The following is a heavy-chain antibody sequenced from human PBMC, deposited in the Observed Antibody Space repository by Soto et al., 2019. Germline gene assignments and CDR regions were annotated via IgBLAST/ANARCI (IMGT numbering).Heavy chain of an antibody. V-gene: IGHV4-31*03. CDR1: GGSISSGGYY. J-gene: IGHJ5*02. CDR3: ARESSYDILTGGGNWFDP. CDR2: IYYSGST. D-gene: IGHD3-9*01. Sequence: QVQLQESGPGLVKPSQTLSLTCTVSGGSISSGGYYWSWIRQQPGKGLEWIGYIYYSGSTYYNPSLKSRLTISVDTSKNQFSLKLSSVTAADTAVYYCARESSYDILTGGGNWFDPWGQGTLVTVSS.